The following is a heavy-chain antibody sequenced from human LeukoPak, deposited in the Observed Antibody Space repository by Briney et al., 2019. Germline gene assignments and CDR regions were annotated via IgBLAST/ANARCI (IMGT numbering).Heavy chain of an antibody. V-gene: IGHV4-59*01. Sequence: SETLSLTCSVSGGSISGYYWSWIRQPPGKGLEWIGYIYSSGSTNYNPSLKSRVTISVDTSKNQLSLKLSSVTAADTAVYYCARGSRGTSPYGMDVWGQGTTVTVSS. D-gene: IGHD2-2*01. CDR1: GGSISGYY. CDR3: ARGSRGTSPYGMDV. CDR2: IYSSGST. J-gene: IGHJ6*02.